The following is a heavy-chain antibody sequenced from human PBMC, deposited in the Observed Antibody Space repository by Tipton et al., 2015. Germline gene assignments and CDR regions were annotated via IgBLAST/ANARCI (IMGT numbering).Heavy chain of an antibody. J-gene: IGHJ6*02. CDR3: ARVDILLSQGGMDV. CDR1: GGSIRSYY. CDR2: IYHSGST. V-gene: IGHV4-59*01. Sequence: TLSLTCTVSGGSIRSYYWSWIRQPPGKGLEWIGNIYHSGSTNYNPSLKSRVTISVDTSKNQFSLKLSSVTAADMAVYYCARVDILLSQGGMDVWGQGTTVTVSS. D-gene: IGHD3-10*01.